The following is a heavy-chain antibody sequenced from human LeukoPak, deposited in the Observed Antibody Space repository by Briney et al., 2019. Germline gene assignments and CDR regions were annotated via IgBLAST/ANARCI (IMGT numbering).Heavy chain of an antibody. V-gene: IGHV4-39*07. CDR3: ARVVTMIVVA. CDR1: GGSISSSSYY. Sequence: PSGTLSLTCTVSGGSISSSSYYWGWIRQPPGKGLEWIGSIYYSGSTYYNPSLKSRVTISVDTSKNQFSLKLSSVTAADTAVYYCARVVTMIVVAWGQGTLVTVSS. J-gene: IGHJ5*02. CDR2: IYYSGST. D-gene: IGHD3-22*01.